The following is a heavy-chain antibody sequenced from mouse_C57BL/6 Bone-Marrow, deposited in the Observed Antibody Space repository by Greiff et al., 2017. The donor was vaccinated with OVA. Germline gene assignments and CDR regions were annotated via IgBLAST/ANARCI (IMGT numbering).Heavy chain of an antibody. CDR2: ISNGGGST. J-gene: IGHJ2*01. V-gene: IGHV5-12*01. D-gene: IGHD1-1*01. CDR1: GFTFSDYY. CDR3: ARQNGSGYLDY. Sequence: DVMLVESGGGLVQPGGSLKLSCAASGFTFSDYYMYWVRQTPEKRLEWVAYISNGGGSTYYPDTVKGRFTISRDNAKNTLYLQMSRLKSEDTAMYYCARQNGSGYLDYWGQGTTLTVSS.